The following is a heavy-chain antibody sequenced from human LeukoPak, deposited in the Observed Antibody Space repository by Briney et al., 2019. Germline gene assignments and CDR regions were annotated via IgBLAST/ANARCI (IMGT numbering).Heavy chain of an antibody. D-gene: IGHD4-11*01. J-gene: IGHJ5*02. CDR3: AREDYSNYWFDP. Sequence: SETLSLTCTVSGCSISSGSYYWSWIRQPAGKGLEWIGRIYTSGSTNYNPSLKSRVTISVDTSKNQFSLKLSSVTAADTAVYYCAREDYSNYWFDPWGQGTLVTVSS. V-gene: IGHV4-61*02. CDR1: GCSISSGSYY. CDR2: IYTSGST.